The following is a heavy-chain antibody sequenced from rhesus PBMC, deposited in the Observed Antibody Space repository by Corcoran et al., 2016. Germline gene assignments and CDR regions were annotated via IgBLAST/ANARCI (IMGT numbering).Heavy chain of an antibody. D-gene: IGHD1-14*01. V-gene: IGHV4S14*01. J-gene: IGHJ4*01. Sequence: QVQLQESGPGLVKPSETLSLTCAVSGYSISSGYYWNWLRQPPGKGLEWIGDIYGRGGRNYLTPSIKRPVSLAVDTSKNQFSRKLGSVTAADTAGYYCARGGLGWNDYPLFDYWGQGVLVTVSS. CDR3: ARGGLGWNDYPLFDY. CDR2: IYGRGGRN. CDR1: GYSISSGYY.